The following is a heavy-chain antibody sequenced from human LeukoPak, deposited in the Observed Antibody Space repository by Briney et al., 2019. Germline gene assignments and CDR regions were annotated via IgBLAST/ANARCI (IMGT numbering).Heavy chain of an antibody. CDR3: ARGGVSHYDFAPPYHNFDY. V-gene: IGHV3-74*01. Sequence: HPGGSLRLSCAASGFTFSSYWMHWVRQAPGKGLVWVSRINSDGSNTNYADSVKGRFTISRDNAKNTLYLQMNSLRAEDTAVYYCARGGVSHYDFAPPYHNFDYWGQGTLVTVSS. J-gene: IGHJ4*02. CDR2: INSDGSNT. D-gene: IGHD3-3*01. CDR1: GFTFSSYW.